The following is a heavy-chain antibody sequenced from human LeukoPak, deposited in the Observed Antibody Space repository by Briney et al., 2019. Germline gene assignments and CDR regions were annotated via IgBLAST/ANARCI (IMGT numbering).Heavy chain of an antibody. CDR1: GFTFSSYA. CDR2: ISGSGGST. J-gene: IGHJ4*02. D-gene: IGHD6-13*01. Sequence: GGSLRLSCAASGFTFSSYAMSWVRQAPGKGLEWVSAISGSGGSTYYADSVKGRFTISRDNSKNTLYLQMNSLRAEDTAVYYCTRIPSSTSSWYYFDYWGQGTLVTVSS. V-gene: IGHV3-23*01. CDR3: TRIPSSTSSWYYFDY.